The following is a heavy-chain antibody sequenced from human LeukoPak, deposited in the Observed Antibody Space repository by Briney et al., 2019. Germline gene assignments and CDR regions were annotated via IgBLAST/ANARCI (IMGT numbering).Heavy chain of an antibody. CDR2: ILYDGSNK. J-gene: IGHJ4*02. CDR1: GFSFSSYG. Sequence: GESLRLSFAASGFSFSSYGMHWVRQAPGKGVEGVAVILYDGSNKYYADSVKGRFTISRDNSKNTLYLQMNSLRAEDTAVYFCAKAYYYDSSGYYPADYWGQGTLVTVSS. D-gene: IGHD3-22*01. CDR3: AKAYYYDSSGYYPADY. V-gene: IGHV3-30*18.